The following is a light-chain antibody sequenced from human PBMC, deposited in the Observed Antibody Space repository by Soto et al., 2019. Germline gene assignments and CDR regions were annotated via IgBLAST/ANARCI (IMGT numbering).Light chain of an antibody. CDR3: QEYDGAPIT. CDR2: DAS. J-gene: IGKJ5*01. V-gene: IGKV3-20*01. CDR1: QSIRSER. Sequence: EILLTQLPDTMTLSPGERATLSCRASQSIRSERLAWYQQKPGQAPRLVIFDASNRASGMPERFSGSGSGTDFTLTIARLEPEDFAVYYCQEYDGAPITFGLGTRLEIK.